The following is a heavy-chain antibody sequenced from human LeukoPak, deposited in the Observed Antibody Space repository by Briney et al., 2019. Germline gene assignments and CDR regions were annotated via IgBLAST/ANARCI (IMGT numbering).Heavy chain of an antibody. CDR2: ISAYNGNT. D-gene: IGHD3-3*01. Sequence: WASVKVSCKASGYTFTSYGISWVRQAPGQGLEWMGWISAYNGNTNYAQKLQGRVTMTEDTSTDTAYMELSSLRSEDTAVYYCATSRGDYDFWSGSLRGYYYMDVWGKGTTVTVSS. J-gene: IGHJ6*03. CDR1: GYTFTSYG. V-gene: IGHV1-18*01. CDR3: ATSRGDYDFWSGSLRGYYYMDV.